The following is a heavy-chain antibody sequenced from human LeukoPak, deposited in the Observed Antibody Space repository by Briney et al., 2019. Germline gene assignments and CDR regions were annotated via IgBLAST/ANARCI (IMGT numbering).Heavy chain of an antibody. CDR1: GGSISRYY. Sequence: SETLSLTCTVSGGSISRYYWSWIRQPPGKGPEWIGYIYYSGSTNYNPSLKSRVTISVNTSKNQFSLKLISVTAADTAVYYCARNNWNYYYMDVWGKGTTVTVSS. CDR3: ARNNWNYYYMDV. CDR2: IYYSGST. J-gene: IGHJ6*03. D-gene: IGHD1-20*01. V-gene: IGHV4-59*01.